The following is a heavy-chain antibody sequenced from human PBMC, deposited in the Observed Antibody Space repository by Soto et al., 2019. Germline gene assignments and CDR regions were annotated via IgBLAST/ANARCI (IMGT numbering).Heavy chain of an antibody. CDR2: FGGDSRPI. CDR3: ARALGWAFDY. Sequence: EVQLVESGGGLVQPGGSLRLSCAASGFTFSTFSMNWVRQAPGRGLEWIAYFGGDSRPISYADSVKGRFTISRDNAKNSLYLQMDSLRDEDTAVYYCARALGWAFDYWGHGTLVTVSS. CDR1: GFTFSTFS. V-gene: IGHV3-48*02. D-gene: IGHD6-19*01. J-gene: IGHJ4*01.